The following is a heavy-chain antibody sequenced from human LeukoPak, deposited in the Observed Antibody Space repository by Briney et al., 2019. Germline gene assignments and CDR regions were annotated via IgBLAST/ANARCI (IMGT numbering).Heavy chain of an antibody. CDR3: ARAPLGYNYSPFDY. V-gene: IGHV1-2*02. Sequence: ASVKVSCKASGYTFTGYYMHWVRQAPGQGLEWMGWINPNSGGTNYAQKFQGRVTMTRDTSINTAYMELNRLRSDDTAVYYCARAPLGYNYSPFDYWGQGTLVTVSS. D-gene: IGHD1-20*01. J-gene: IGHJ4*02. CDR2: INPNSGGT. CDR1: GYTFTGYY.